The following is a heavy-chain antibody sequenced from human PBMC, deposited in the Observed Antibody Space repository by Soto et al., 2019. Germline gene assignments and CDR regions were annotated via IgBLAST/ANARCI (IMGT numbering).Heavy chain of an antibody. V-gene: IGHV1-69*06. CDR3: AREYSSSSGYYYGMDV. CDR1: GGTFSSYA. Sequence: ASVKVSCKASGGTFSSYAISWVRQAPGQGLEWMGGIIPIFGTANYAQKFQGRVTITADKSTGTAYMELSSLRSEDTAVYYCAREYSSSSGYYYGMDVWGQGXTVTVSS. J-gene: IGHJ6*02. D-gene: IGHD6-6*01. CDR2: IIPIFGTA.